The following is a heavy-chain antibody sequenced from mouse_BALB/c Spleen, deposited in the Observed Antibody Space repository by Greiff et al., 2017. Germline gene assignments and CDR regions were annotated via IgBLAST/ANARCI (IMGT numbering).Heavy chain of an antibody. CDR1: GFTFSSFG. CDR2: ISSGSSTI. D-gene: IGHD1-1*01. J-gene: IGHJ3*01. Sequence: DVKLQESGGGLVQPGGSRKLSCAASGFTFSSFGMHWVRQAPEKGLEWVAYISSGSSTIYYADTVKGRFTISRDNPKNTLFLQMTSLRSEDTAMYYCARRADYYGSPSWFAYWGQGTLVTVSA. V-gene: IGHV5-17*02. CDR3: ARRADYYGSPSWFAY.